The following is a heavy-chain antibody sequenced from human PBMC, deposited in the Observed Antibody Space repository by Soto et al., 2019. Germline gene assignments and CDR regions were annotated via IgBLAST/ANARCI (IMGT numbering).Heavy chain of an antibody. D-gene: IGHD2-21*02. Sequence: SLRLSCAASGFTFSSYAMHWVRQAPGKGLEWVAVISYDGSNKYYADSVKGRFTISRDNSKNTLYLQMNSLRAEDTAVYYCSGYCGGDCYWGSFDYWGQGTLVTVSS. CDR3: SGYCGGDCYWGSFDY. CDR2: ISYDGSNK. J-gene: IGHJ4*02. CDR1: GFTFSSYA. V-gene: IGHV3-30-3*01.